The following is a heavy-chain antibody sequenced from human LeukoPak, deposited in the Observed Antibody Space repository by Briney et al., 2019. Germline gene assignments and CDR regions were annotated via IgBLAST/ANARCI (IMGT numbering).Heavy chain of an antibody. CDR2: ISYDGSNK. CDR3: ARVRLANTPEFFQH. J-gene: IGHJ1*01. V-gene: IGHV3-30*03. D-gene: IGHD3-9*01. CDR1: GFTFSSYG. Sequence: PGGSLRLSCAASGFTFSSYGMHWVRQAPGKGLEWVAVISYDGSNKYYADSVKGRFTISRDNSKNTLYLQMNSLRAEDTALYYCARVRLANTPEFFQHWGQGTLVTVSS.